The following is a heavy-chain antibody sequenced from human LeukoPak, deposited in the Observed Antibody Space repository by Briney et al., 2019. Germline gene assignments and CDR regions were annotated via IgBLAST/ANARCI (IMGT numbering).Heavy chain of an antibody. D-gene: IGHD3-16*01. Sequence: SGTLSLTCAVSGGSISSSNWWSWVRQPPGKGLEWIGEIYHSGSTNYNPSLKSRVNVSLDTSKNQFSLKLRSVTAADTAVYYCARYILGSSGPFDPWGQGTLVTVSS. V-gene: IGHV4-4*02. CDR1: GGSISSSNW. J-gene: IGHJ5*02. CDR3: ARYILGSSGPFDP. CDR2: IYHSGST.